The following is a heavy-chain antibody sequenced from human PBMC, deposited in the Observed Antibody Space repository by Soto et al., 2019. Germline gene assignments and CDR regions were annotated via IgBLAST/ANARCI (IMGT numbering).Heavy chain of an antibody. J-gene: IGHJ4*02. V-gene: IGHV4-39*01. Sequence: SETLSLTCTVSGGSISSSSYYWGWIRQPPGKGLEWIGSIYYSGSTYYNPSLKSRVTISVDTSKNQFSLKLSSVTAADTAVYYCARMTAMVDWRPDYWGQGTLVTVSS. CDR1: GGSISSSSYY. CDR3: ARMTAMVDWRPDY. D-gene: IGHD5-18*01. CDR2: IYYSGST.